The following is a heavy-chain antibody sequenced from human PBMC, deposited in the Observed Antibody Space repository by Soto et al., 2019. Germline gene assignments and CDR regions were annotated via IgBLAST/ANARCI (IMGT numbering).Heavy chain of an antibody. Sequence: SETLSLTCTASGGSISNYYWNWIRQPPGKGLEWIGYIFSDRTTNYNPSHESRLTISLDTSKTQVSLKLTSVTAADTAVYYCARVSGYYVSKGFVHDFWGQGTLVAVSS. CDR1: GGSISNYY. CDR3: ARVSGYYVSKGFVHDF. J-gene: IGHJ4*02. V-gene: IGHV4-59*01. D-gene: IGHD6-25*01. CDR2: IFSDRTT.